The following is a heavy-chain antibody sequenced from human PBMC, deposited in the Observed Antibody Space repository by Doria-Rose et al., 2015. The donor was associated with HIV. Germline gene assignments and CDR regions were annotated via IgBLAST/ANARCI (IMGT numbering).Heavy chain of an antibody. V-gene: IGHV2-26*01. CDR1: GVSLSSPGMG. D-gene: IGHD6-13*01. J-gene: IGHJ4*02. CDR2: IFSDDER. CDR3: ARIKSSRWYHKYYFDF. Sequence: SGPVLVKPTGTLTLTCTVSGVSLSSPGMGVSWIRQPPGKALEWLANIFSDDERSYKTSLKSSLTISRCTSKSQVVLTMTDMDPVDTATYYCARIKSSRWYHKYYFDFWGQGTLVIVSA.